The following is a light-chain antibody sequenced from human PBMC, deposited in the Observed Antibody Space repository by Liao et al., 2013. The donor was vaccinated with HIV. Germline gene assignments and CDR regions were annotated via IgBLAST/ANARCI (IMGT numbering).Light chain of an antibody. V-gene: IGLV3-1*01. J-gene: IGLJ1*01. CDR3: EAWDSSTAGGV. Sequence: SFELTQPPSVSVSPGQTASITCSGNDLGDRYVSWYQQRPGQSPVLVIYQDSRRPSGIHERFSGSNSGNTATLTIRDTQAVDEADYFCEAWDSSTAGGVFGTGTKVTVL. CDR2: QDS. CDR1: DLGDRY.